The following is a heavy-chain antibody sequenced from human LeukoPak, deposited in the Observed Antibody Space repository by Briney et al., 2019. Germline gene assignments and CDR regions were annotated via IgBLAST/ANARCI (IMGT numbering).Heavy chain of an antibody. D-gene: IGHD3-9*01. J-gene: IGHJ6*04. CDR2: ISAYNGNT. CDR1: GYTFTSYG. CDR3: ARENGVLRYFDWLRDYYYGMDV. V-gene: IGHV1-18*04. Sequence: ASVKVSCKASGYTFTSYGISWVRQAPGQGLERMGWISAYNGNTNYAQKLQGRVTMTTDTSTSTAYMELRSLRSDDTAVYYCARENGVLRYFDWLRDYYYGMDVWGKGTTVTVSS.